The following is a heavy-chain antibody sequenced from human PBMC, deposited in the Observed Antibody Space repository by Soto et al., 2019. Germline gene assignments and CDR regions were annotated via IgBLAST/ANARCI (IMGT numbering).Heavy chain of an antibody. CDR1: GFTFRSYA. CDR3: AKSITARPFDY. Sequence: GSLRLSXTASGFTFRSYAMRWVRQAPGKGLEWVSASSGSGGNTYYPDSVKRRFTISRDNPKNTLYLQMNSLRAEDTAVYYCAKSITARPFDYWGQGALVTVSS. CDR2: SSGSGGNT. J-gene: IGHJ4*02. D-gene: IGHD6-6*01. V-gene: IGHV3-23*01.